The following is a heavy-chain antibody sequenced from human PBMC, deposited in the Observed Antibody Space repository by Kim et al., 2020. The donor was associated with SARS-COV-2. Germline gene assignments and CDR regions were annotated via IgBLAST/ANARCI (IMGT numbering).Heavy chain of an antibody. Sequence: SQTLSLTCAISGDSVSSNSAAWNWIRQSPSRGLEWLGRTYYRSKWYNDYAVSVKSRITINPDTSKNQFSLQLNSVTPEDTAVYYCARDDLMVRGVLNGMDVWGQGTTVTVSS. CDR1: GDSVSSNSAA. CDR2: TYYRSKWYN. V-gene: IGHV6-1*01. D-gene: IGHD3-10*01. J-gene: IGHJ6*02. CDR3: ARDDLMVRGVLNGMDV.